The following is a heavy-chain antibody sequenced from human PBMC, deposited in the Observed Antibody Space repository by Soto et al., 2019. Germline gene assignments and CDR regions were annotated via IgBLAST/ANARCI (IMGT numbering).Heavy chain of an antibody. Sequence: QVQLVESGGGVVQPGRSLRLSCAASGFTFSSYGMHWVRQAPGKGLEWVAVISYDGSNKYYADSVKGRFIISRDNSKNTLYLQINSLIAEDTAVYYCAKDQGFWSGYSGVGYWGQGTLVTVSS. D-gene: IGHD3-3*01. CDR3: AKDQGFWSGYSGVGY. J-gene: IGHJ4*02. V-gene: IGHV3-30*18. CDR2: ISYDGSNK. CDR1: GFTFSSYG.